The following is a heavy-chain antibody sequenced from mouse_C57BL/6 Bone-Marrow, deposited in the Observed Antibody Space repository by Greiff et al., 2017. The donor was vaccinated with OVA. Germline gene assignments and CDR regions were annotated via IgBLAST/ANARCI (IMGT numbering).Heavy chain of an antibody. D-gene: IGHD2-4*01. CDR2: IYPGSGST. CDR3: ARGGIYYDPYYAMDY. V-gene: IGHV1-55*01. Sequence: QVQLQQPGAELVKPGASVKMSCKASGYTFTSYCITWVKQRPGQGLEWIGDIYPGSGSTNYNEKFKSKATLTVDTSSSTAYMQLSSLTSENSAVYYCARGGIYYDPYYAMDYWGQGTSVTVSS. J-gene: IGHJ4*01. CDR1: GYTFTSYC.